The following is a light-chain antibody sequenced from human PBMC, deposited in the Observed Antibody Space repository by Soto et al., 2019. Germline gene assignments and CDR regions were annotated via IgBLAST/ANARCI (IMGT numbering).Light chain of an antibody. Sequence: QSALTQPASVSGSPGQSITISCTGTSSDVGNYNLVSWYQQYPGKAPKLMIYEGGKRPSGVSNRFSGSKSGNTASLTISGLQAEDEADYYCATWDRSLTGEVFGGGTKLTVL. V-gene: IGLV2-23*01. J-gene: IGLJ2*01. CDR3: ATWDRSLTGEV. CDR1: SSDVGNYNL. CDR2: EGG.